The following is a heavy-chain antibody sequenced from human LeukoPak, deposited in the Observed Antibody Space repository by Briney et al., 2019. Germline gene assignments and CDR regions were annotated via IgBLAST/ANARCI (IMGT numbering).Heavy chain of an antibody. CDR3: AAHYDFADAFDI. J-gene: IGHJ3*02. CDR2: ISTGRSYV. D-gene: IGHD3-3*01. CDR1: GFTFSIYS. V-gene: IGHV3-21*01. Sequence: GGSLRLSCAASGFTFSIYSLGWVRQAPGKGLEWVSSISTGRSYVYYADSVKGRFTISRDNTKNSLYLQMNSLRDEDTAVYYYAAHYDFADAFDIWGQGTMVTVSS.